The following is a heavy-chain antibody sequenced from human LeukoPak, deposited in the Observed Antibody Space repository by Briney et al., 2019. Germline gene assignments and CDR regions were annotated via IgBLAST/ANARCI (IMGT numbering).Heavy chain of an antibody. CDR3: ARAYNWNLYYYYYGMDV. Sequence: ASVKVSCKASGYTFTSYDINWVRQATGQGLEWMGWMNPNSGNTGYAQKFQGRVTITRDTSASTAYMELSSLRSEDMAVYYCARAYNWNLYYYYYGMDVWGQGTTVTVSS. CDR2: MNPNSGNT. CDR1: GYTFTSYD. V-gene: IGHV1-8*01. J-gene: IGHJ6*02. D-gene: IGHD1-20*01.